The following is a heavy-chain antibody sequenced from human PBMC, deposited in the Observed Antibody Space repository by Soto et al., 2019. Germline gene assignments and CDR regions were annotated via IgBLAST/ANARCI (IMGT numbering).Heavy chain of an antibody. CDR2: IYSGGST. J-gene: IGHJ6*02. D-gene: IGHD5-18*01. V-gene: IGHV3-53*01. CDR1: GFTVSSNY. Sequence: GGSLRLSCAASGFTVSSNYMSWVRQAPGKGLEWVSVIYSGGSTYYADSVKGRFTISRDNSKNTLYLQMNSLRAEDTAVYYCASGYGYSYGLVSVYYGMDVWGQGTTVTVSS. CDR3: ASGYGYSYGLVSVYYGMDV.